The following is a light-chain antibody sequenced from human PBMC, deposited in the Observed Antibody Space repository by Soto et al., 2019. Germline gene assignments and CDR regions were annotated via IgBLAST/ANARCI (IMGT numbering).Light chain of an antibody. Sequence: DIQLTQSPSSLSASVGYRVTITCRASQTITTYLSWFQQKPGKAPKLLVYGASSLQSGVPSRFSGSGSGTEFTLTISSLQYEDFATYYCQQSYTTPITFGQGTRLEIK. CDR2: GAS. CDR1: QTITTY. V-gene: IGKV1-39*01. CDR3: QQSYTTPIT. J-gene: IGKJ5*01.